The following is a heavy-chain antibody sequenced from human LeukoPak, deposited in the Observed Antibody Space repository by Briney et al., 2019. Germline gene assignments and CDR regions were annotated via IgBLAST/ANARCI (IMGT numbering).Heavy chain of an antibody. J-gene: IGHJ5*02. CDR1: GFTVSSNY. CDR3: ARSPPRVGGSSWSS. D-gene: IGHD6-13*01. V-gene: IGHV3-53*01. CDR2: IYSGGST. Sequence: PGGSLRLSCAASGFTVSSNYMSWVRQAPGKGLKGASVIYSGGSTYYADSVKGRFTISRDNSKNTLYLQMNSLRAEDTAVYYCARSPPRVGGSSWSSWGQGTLVTVSS.